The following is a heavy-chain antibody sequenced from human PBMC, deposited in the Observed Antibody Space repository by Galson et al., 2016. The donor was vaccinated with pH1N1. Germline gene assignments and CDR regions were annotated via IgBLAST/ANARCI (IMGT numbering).Heavy chain of an antibody. D-gene: IGHD4-17*01. V-gene: IGHV5-51*01. CDR3: ARQNDYGDYRGDAFDI. CDR2: IYLGGSHI. J-gene: IGHJ3*02. Sequence: QSGAEVKKPGESLKISCQGSGYRFSSSWIGWVRQMPGKGLEWMGIIYLGGSHIRYRPSLQGQVTISADKSINIVYRPWSSLKASDTAINYCARQNDYGDYRGDAFDIWGQGTLVPVSS. CDR1: GYRFSSSW.